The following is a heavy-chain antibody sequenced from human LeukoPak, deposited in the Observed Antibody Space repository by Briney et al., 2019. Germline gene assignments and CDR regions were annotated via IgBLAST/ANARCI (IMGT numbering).Heavy chain of an antibody. CDR2: SSSSSSYI. V-gene: IGHV3-21*01. CDR1: GVTFSSYS. CDR3: ARGGYSYGYPLYYFDY. Sequence: GGSLRLSCAPSGVTFSSYSMNWVRQAPGRGLEWVSSSSSSSSYIYYADSVKGRFTISRDNAKNSLYLQMNSLRAEDTAVYYCARGGYSYGYPLYYFDYWGQGTLVTVSS. J-gene: IGHJ4*02. D-gene: IGHD5-18*01.